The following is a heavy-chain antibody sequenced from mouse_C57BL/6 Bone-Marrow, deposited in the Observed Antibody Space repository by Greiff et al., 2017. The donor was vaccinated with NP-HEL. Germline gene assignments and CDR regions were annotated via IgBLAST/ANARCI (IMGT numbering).Heavy chain of an antibody. CDR3: ARGGRRARFDY. Sequence: EVQLQQSGPELVKPGASVKISCKASGYTFTDYYMNWVKQSHGKSLEWIGDINPNNGGTSYNQKFKGKATLTVDKSSSTAYMELRSLTSEDSAVYYCARGGRRARFDYWGQGTTLTVSS. D-gene: IGHD3-3*01. J-gene: IGHJ2*01. CDR2: INPNNGGT. CDR1: GYTFTDYY. V-gene: IGHV1-26*01.